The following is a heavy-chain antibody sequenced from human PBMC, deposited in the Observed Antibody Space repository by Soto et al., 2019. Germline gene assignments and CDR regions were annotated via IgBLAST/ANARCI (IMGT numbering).Heavy chain of an antibody. V-gene: IGHV3-23*01. D-gene: IGHD1-26*01. CDR2: ISGGGGST. CDR3: AKDFGAKGLGATMHY. Sequence: EVQLLESGGNLVQPGGSLRLSCAASGFTFTSYAMTWVRQAPGKGLEWVSGISGGGGSTYYADSVRGRFTISRDNSKNTLYLQMNSLRAEDTAIYYCAKDFGAKGLGATMHYWGQGTLVTVSS. CDR1: GFTFTSYA. J-gene: IGHJ4*02.